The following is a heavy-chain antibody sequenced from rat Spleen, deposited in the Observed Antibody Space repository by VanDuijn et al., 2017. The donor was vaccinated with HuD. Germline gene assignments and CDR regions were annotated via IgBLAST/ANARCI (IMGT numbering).Heavy chain of an antibody. CDR2: ISYGDSSGHSST. CDR3: TRRHYVYTDYFDY. J-gene: IGHJ2*01. Sequence: EVQLVESDGGLVQPGRSLKLSCAASGFTFSDYYMAWVRQAPTKGLEWVATISYGDSSGHSSTYYRDSVKGRFTISRDNAKSTLYLQMNSLRSEDTASYYCTRRHYVYTDYFDYWGQEVMVTVSS. D-gene: IGHD1-6*01. CDR1: GFTFSDYY. V-gene: IGHV5-29*01.